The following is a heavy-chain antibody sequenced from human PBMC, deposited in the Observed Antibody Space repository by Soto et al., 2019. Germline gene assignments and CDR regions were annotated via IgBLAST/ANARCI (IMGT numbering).Heavy chain of an antibody. V-gene: IGHV1-3*05. J-gene: IGHJ4*02. CDR2: INAGNGNT. Sequence: QVQLVQSGAEEKKPGASVKVSCKASGSTFTGYAMHWVRQAPGQRLEWMGWINAGNGNTKYSQKFQGRVTITRDTSASTAYMELSSLRSEDTAVYYCARAVAVPADFDYWCQGTLVTVSS. CDR3: ARAVAVPADFDY. D-gene: IGHD6-19*01. CDR1: GSTFTGYA.